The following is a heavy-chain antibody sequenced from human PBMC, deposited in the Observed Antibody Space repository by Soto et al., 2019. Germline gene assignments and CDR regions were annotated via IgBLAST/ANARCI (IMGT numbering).Heavy chain of an antibody. Sequence: AASVTVSCEASGGTFSSYAISWVRQAPGQGLEWMGGIIPIFGTANYAQKFQGRVTITADKSTSTAYMELSSLRSEDTAVYYCARQRSHYYDSSGYPYWGQGTLVTVSS. CDR1: GGTFSSYA. V-gene: IGHV1-69*06. J-gene: IGHJ4*02. CDR2: IIPIFGTA. CDR3: ARQRSHYYDSSGYPY. D-gene: IGHD3-22*01.